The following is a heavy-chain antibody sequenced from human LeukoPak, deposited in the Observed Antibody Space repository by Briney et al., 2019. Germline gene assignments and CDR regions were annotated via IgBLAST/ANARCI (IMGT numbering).Heavy chain of an antibody. V-gene: IGHV3-23*01. J-gene: IGHJ3*02. CDR2: ISGPGGNT. CDR3: KLIFRSNDAFDI. Sequence: GGSLRLSCAASGFTFNNYAMSWVRQAPGKGLEWVSVISGPGGNTYYADSVRGRFTISRDNSKNTLYLQMNSLYYCAKGIEVVKLIFRSNDAFDIWGQGTMVTVSS. CDR1: GFTFNNYA. D-gene: IGHD3-22*01.